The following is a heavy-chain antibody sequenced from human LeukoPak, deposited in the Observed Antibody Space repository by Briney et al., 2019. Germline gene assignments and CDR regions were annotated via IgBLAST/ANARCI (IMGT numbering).Heavy chain of an antibody. D-gene: IGHD2-21*02. J-gene: IGHJ5*02. CDR2: IYYSGST. Sequence: SETLSPTSTVSGGSLSSGGYYRSWIRQHPGKGLEWIGYIYYSGSTYYNPSLKSRVTISVDTSKNQFSLKLSSVTAADTAVYYCARGLLFSWFDPWGQGTLVTVSS. CDR3: ARGLLFSWFDP. V-gene: IGHV4-31*03. CDR1: GGSLSSGGYY.